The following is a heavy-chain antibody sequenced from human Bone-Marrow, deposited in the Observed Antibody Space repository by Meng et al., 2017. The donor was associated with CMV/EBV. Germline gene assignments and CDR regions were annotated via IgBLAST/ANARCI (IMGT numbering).Heavy chain of an antibody. Sequence: GESLKISCAASGFDFSSYWMSWVRQAPGKGPQWVANIKHDGSEKYYVDSAKGRFTISRDNAKNSLYLQMSSLRAEDTAVYYCASVGSGYYFDYWGQGTLVTVSS. J-gene: IGHJ4*02. D-gene: IGHD1-26*01. V-gene: IGHV3-7*03. CDR3: ASVGSGYYFDY. CDR1: GFDFSSYW. CDR2: IKHDGSEK.